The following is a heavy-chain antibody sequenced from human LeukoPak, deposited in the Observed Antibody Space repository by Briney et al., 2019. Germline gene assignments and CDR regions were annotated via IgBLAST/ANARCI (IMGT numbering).Heavy chain of an antibody. CDR3: ARVDSSSWYDFDY. Sequence: GGSLRLSCAASGFTVSSNYMSWVRQAPGKGLEWASVIYSGGSTYYADSVKGRFTISRDNSKNTLYLQMNSLRAEDTAVYYCARVDSSSWYDFDYWGQGTLVTVSS. CDR1: GFTVSSNY. D-gene: IGHD6-13*01. J-gene: IGHJ4*02. CDR2: IYSGGST. V-gene: IGHV3-66*02.